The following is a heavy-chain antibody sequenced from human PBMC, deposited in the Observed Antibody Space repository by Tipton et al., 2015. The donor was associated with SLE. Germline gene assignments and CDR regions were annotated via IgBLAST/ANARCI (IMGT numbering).Heavy chain of an antibody. Sequence: LRLSCAVYGGSFSGYYWSWIRQPPGKGLEWIGEINHSGSTNYNPSLKSRVTISVDTSKNQFSLKLSSVTAADTAVYYCAREMVVTLNWFDPWGQGTLVTVSS. V-gene: IGHV4-34*01. CDR2: INHSGST. J-gene: IGHJ5*02. D-gene: IGHD2-21*02. CDR1: GGSFSGYY. CDR3: AREMVVTLNWFDP.